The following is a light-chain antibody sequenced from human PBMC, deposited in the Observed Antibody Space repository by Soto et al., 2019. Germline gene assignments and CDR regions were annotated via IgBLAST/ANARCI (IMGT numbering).Light chain of an antibody. J-gene: IGKJ4*01. CDR3: HQRNVWPPI. V-gene: IGKV3D-20*02. CDR1: HIVSNNY. CDR2: GAS. Sequence: EIVLTQSPGTLSCSPGERATLSFIASHIVSNNYVAWYQQKPGQAPRLLISGASSRATGIPDRFGGSGSGTDFTLTINSLEPEDFAVYYCHQRNVWPPIIGGES.